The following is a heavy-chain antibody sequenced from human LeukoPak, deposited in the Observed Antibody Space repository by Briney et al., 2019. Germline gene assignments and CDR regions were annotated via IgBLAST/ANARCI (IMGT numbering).Heavy chain of an antibody. V-gene: IGHV3-43*02. CDR2: ISGDGGST. CDR1: GFTFDDYA. D-gene: IGHD3-22*01. CDR3: ASPHYYDSSGYYPDAFDI. J-gene: IGHJ3*02. Sequence: PGGSLRLSCAASGFTFDDYAMHWVRQPPGKSLEWVSLISGDGGSTYYADSVKGRFTVSRDNAKNSLYLQMNSLRAEDTAVYYCASPHYYDSSGYYPDAFDIWGQGTMVTVSS.